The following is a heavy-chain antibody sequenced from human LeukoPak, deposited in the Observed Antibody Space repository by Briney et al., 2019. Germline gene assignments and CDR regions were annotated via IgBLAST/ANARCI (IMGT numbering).Heavy chain of an antibody. CDR3: ARVTWPYSSSPSGYIAFDI. CDR1: GYTFTSYY. D-gene: IGHD6-6*01. V-gene: IGHV1-46*01. Sequence: ASVKVSCKASGYTFTSYYMHWVRQAPGQGLEWMGIINPIGGSTTYAKKFQDRVTMTRDTSTSTVYMELSSLRSEDTAVYYCARVTWPYSSSPSGYIAFDIWGQGTMVTVSS. CDR2: INPIGGST. J-gene: IGHJ3*02.